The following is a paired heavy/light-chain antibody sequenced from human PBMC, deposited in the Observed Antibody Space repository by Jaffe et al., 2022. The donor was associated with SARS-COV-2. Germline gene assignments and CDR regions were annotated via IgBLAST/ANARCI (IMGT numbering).Heavy chain of an antibody. CDR1: EFTVNTYA. J-gene: IGHJ4*02. D-gene: IGHD5-12*01. CDR3: AKGGGGGYNGVFDY. Sequence: EIQLVESGGGLVQPGGSLRLSCVASEFTVNTYAMGWVRQAPGEGLEWVSGISGRVTETYYADSVKGRFTISRDNAKNTLYLQMNSLRVDDTAVYYCAKGGGGGYNGVFDYWGQGTQVTVSS. CDR2: ISGRVTET. V-gene: IGHV3-23*04.
Light chain of an antibody. V-gene: IGKV1-9*01. CDR1: QDISNH. CDR3: QQLKSYPLT. Sequence: DIQLTQSPSFLSASVGDRVTITCRASQDISNHVAWYQQKLGKAPKVLIYGAFTLQGGVPSRFSGSRSGTEFTLTIGSLRPEDFATYYCQQLKSYPLTFGGGTKVEIK. J-gene: IGKJ4*01. CDR2: GAF.